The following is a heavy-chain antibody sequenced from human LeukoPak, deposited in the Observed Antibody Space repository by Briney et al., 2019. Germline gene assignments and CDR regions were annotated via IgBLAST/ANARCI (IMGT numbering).Heavy chain of an antibody. Sequence: SETLSLTCTVSGGSISSYYWSWIRQPPGKGLEWIGCIYYSGYTNYNPSLKSRVTISVDTSKNQFSLKLSSVTAADTAVYYCARTTMVRGTYYMDVWGKGTTVTISS. J-gene: IGHJ6*03. CDR2: IYYSGYT. V-gene: IGHV4-59*01. CDR1: GGSISSYY. D-gene: IGHD3-10*01. CDR3: ARTTMVRGTYYMDV.